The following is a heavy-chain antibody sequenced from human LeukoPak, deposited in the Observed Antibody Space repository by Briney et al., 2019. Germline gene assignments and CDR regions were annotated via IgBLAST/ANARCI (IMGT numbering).Heavy chain of an antibody. CDR3: AREDSGWRGDYFDY. Sequence: GASVKVSCKASGYTFTSFGISWVRQAPGQGLEWMGWISAYNGNTNYARKLQGRVTMTTDTSTSTAYMELRSLGSDDTAVYYCAREDSGWRGDYFDYWGQGTLVTVSS. V-gene: IGHV1-18*01. D-gene: IGHD6-19*01. J-gene: IGHJ4*02. CDR2: ISAYNGNT. CDR1: GYTFTSFG.